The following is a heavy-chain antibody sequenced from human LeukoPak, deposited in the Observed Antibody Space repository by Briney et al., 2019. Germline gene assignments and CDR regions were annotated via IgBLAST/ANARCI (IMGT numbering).Heavy chain of an antibody. CDR1: GYTFSYYA. CDR2: ISDYNGNT. V-gene: IGHV1-18*01. J-gene: IGHJ4*02. D-gene: IGHD3-22*01. CDR3: ARGDYYDSSGYFPGMNY. Sequence: ASVKVSCKASGYTFSYYAITWVRQAPGQGLEWMGWISDYNGNTNYAQKFQGRVTMTTDTSTSTAHMELRSLRSDDTAVYYCARGDYYDSSGYFPGMNYWGQGTLVTVSS.